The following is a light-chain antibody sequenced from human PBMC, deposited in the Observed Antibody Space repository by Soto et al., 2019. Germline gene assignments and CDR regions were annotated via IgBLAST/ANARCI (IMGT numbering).Light chain of an antibody. CDR3: QQYASSPIT. V-gene: IGKV3-20*01. J-gene: IGKJ5*01. CDR2: GAS. CDR1: QSVSSSY. Sequence: EIVLTQSPGTLSLSPGERATLSCRASQSVSSSYLAWYQQKPGQAPRLLIYGASSRATGIPDRFSGSGSGTDFTLTISRLEPEDFAVYYCQQYASSPITFGQGTGLEIK.